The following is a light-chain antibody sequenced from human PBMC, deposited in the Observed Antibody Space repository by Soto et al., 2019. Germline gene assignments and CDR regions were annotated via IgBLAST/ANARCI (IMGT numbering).Light chain of an antibody. V-gene: IGLV2-14*01. CDR2: EVS. CDR3: SSYTSSSTLV. Sequence: QSALTQPASVSGSPGQSITISCTGTSSDVGGYNYVSWYQQHPGKAPKLTIYEVSNRPSGVSNRFSGSKSGNTASLTISGLQAEVEADYYCSSYTSSSTLVFGGGTKLTVL. J-gene: IGLJ2*01. CDR1: SSDVGGYNY.